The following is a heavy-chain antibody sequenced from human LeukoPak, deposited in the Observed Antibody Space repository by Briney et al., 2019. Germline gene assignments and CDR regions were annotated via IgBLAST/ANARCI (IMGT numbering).Heavy chain of an antibody. CDR2: INWDGANT. CDR1: GFTFDDYG. D-gene: IGHD3-9*01. J-gene: IGHJ4*02. Sequence: GGSLRLSCAASGFTFDDYGMSWVRHAAGKGLEWVSGINWDGANTYYADSVKGRFTISRDNAKNSLYLQMNSLRAEDTALYYCARGFDGNFDYWGQGTLVTVSP. V-gene: IGHV3-20*04. CDR3: ARGFDGNFDY.